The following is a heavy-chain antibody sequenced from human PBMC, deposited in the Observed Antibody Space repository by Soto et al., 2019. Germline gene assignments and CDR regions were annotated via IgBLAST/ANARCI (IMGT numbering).Heavy chain of an antibody. V-gene: IGHV3-9*01. J-gene: IGHJ4*02. CDR1: GFTFDDYA. D-gene: IGHD1-26*01. CDR2: ISWNSGKI. Sequence: EVQLVESGGGLVQPGRSLRLSCAASGFTFDDYAMHWVRQAPGKGLEWVSGISWNSGKIGYADSVKGRFTISRDNANNSLYLPMNSLRPEDTAFYYCAKEIVGARNYWGQGTLVTVSS. CDR3: AKEIVGARNY.